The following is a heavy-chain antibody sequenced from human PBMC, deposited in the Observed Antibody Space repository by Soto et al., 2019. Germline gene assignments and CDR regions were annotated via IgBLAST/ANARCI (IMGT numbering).Heavy chain of an antibody. Sequence: SVKVSCKASGGTFSSYAISCVRQAPGQGLEWMGGIIPIFGTANYAQKFQGRVTITADKSTSTAYMELSSLRSEDTAVYYCARAIFPYDYVWGSYRYDFGFDPWGQGTLVTVSS. D-gene: IGHD3-16*02. CDR2: IIPIFGTA. J-gene: IGHJ5*02. V-gene: IGHV1-69*06. CDR1: GGTFSSYA. CDR3: ARAIFPYDYVWGSYRYDFGFDP.